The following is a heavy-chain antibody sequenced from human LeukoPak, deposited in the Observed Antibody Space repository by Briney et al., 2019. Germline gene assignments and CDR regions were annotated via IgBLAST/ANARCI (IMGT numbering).Heavy chain of an antibody. D-gene: IGHD1-26*01. CDR2: ISAYNGNA. J-gene: IGHJ4*02. CDR1: GYTFTGYY. Sequence: ASVKVSCKASGYTFTGYYMHWVRQAPGQGLEWLGWISAYNGNANYIQKLQGRVTMTTDTSTSTAYMELKSLRSDDTALYFCVRDRGELPHSHFDYWGQGTLVTVSS. V-gene: IGHV1-18*04. CDR3: VRDRGELPHSHFDY.